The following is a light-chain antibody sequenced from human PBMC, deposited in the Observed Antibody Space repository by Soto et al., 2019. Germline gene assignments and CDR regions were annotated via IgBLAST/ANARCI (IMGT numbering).Light chain of an antibody. CDR2: GAS. V-gene: IGKV1-39*01. CDR1: QSISTY. CDR3: QQSFITPPLT. Sequence: DIQMSQSPSSLSASIGDRITITCRASQSISTYLNWYQQKPGKAPRLLIYGASTLQNGVPSRFSGSGSATDYTLTINSLQPEEFATYYCQQSFITPPLTFGGGTTVEMK. J-gene: IGKJ4*02.